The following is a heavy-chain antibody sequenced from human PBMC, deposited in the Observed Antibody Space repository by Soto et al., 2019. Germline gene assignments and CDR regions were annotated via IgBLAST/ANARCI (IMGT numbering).Heavy chain of an antibody. J-gene: IGHJ3*02. CDR1: GYTFTSYG. CDR3: ASDLPPAVVVVVAATSAFDI. Sequence: ASVKVSCKASGYTFTSYGISWVRQAPGQGLEWMGWISAYNGNTNYAQKLQGRVTMTTDTSTSTAYMELRSLRSDDTAVYYCASDLPPAVVVVVAATSAFDIWGQGTMVTVSS. D-gene: IGHD2-15*01. CDR2: ISAYNGNT. V-gene: IGHV1-18*01.